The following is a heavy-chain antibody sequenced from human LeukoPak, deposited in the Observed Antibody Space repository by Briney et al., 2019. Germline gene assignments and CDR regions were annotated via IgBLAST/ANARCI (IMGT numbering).Heavy chain of an antibody. V-gene: IGHV1-8*01. CDR3: ARVGGDTVTNRY. D-gene: IGHD4-17*01. CDR1: GYTFTSYD. J-gene: IGHJ4*02. CDR2: MNPNSGNT. Sequence: GASVKVSCKASGYTFTSYDINWVRQSTGQGLEWMGWMNPNSGNTGYAQKFQGRVTMTRNTSISTAYMELSSLRSEDTAVYYCARVGGDTVTNRYWGQGTLVTVSS.